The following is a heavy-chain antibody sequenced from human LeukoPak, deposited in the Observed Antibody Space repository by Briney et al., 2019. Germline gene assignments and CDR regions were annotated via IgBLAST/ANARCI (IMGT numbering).Heavy chain of an antibody. D-gene: IGHD1-26*01. CDR1: GYTFTSYY. Sequence: EASVKVSCKASGYTFTSYYMHWVRQAPGQGLEWMGLINPTGGSTGYAQKFQGRVTMTRDMSTSTDYMELSSLRSEDTAIYYCARDNSVGDNAWWFDPWGRGTLVTVSS. CDR3: ARDNSVGDNAWWFDP. CDR2: INPTGGST. V-gene: IGHV1-46*01. J-gene: IGHJ5*02.